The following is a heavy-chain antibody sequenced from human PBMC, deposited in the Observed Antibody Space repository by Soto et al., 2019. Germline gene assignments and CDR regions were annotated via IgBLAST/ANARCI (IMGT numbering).Heavy chain of an antibody. Sequence: ASVKVSCKASGYTFTSYDINWVRQATGQGLEWMGWMNPNSGNTGYAQKFQGRVTVTRNTSISTAYMELSSLRSEDTAVYYCARGRTIAVAALGYWGQGTLVTVSS. D-gene: IGHD6-19*01. J-gene: IGHJ4*02. CDR1: GYTFTSYD. V-gene: IGHV1-8*01. CDR2: MNPNSGNT. CDR3: ARGRTIAVAALGY.